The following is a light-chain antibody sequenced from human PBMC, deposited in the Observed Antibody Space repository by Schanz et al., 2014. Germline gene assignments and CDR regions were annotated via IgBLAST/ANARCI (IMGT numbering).Light chain of an antibody. CDR1: QSLLHSDGYNY. CDR3: MQSLQTPGLT. Sequence: DAVMTQSPLSLPVTLGQPASISCRSSQSLLHSDGYNYLDWYLQKPGQSPQLLIYLGSSRASGVPDRFSGSGSGTDFTLKISRVEAEDVGVYYCMQSLQTPGLTFGQGTRLEIK. CDR2: LGS. J-gene: IGKJ5*01. V-gene: IGKV2-28*01.